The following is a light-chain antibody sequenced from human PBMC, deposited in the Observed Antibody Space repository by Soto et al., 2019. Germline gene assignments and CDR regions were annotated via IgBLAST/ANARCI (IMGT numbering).Light chain of an antibody. Sequence: EIELTQSPCSLSLSPGERATLSCRASQGVSSNYLAWYQQKSGQAPRLLLYGTSSRATGIPERFSGSGSGTDFTLTISRLEPEDFAVYYCQHYGSSRTFGQGTKVDI. CDR2: GTS. CDR1: QGVSSNY. J-gene: IGKJ1*01. CDR3: QHYGSSRT. V-gene: IGKV3-20*01.